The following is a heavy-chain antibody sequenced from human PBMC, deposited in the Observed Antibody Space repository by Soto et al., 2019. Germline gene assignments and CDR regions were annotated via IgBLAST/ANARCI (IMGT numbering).Heavy chain of an antibody. CDR3: ARAINFDFWSDSQSGHYFDY. D-gene: IGHD3-3*01. CDR1: GGSISSDD. J-gene: IGHJ4*02. Sequence: SETLSLTCTVSGGSISSDDWSWSRQPPRKGLEWIGYIYYSGSTNYNPSLKSRVTISVDTSKNQFSLKLSSVTAADTAVYYCARAINFDFWSDSQSGHYFDYWGQGTLVTVSS. V-gene: IGHV4-59*01. CDR2: IYYSGST.